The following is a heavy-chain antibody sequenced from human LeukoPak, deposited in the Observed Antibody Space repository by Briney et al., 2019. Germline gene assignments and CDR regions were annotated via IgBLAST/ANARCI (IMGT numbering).Heavy chain of an antibody. J-gene: IGHJ4*02. CDR3: ARNRSLTTTPGFDH. Sequence: PSETLSLTCAVSGYSLRSGHYWGCIRQSPGKGLEWIGSIYHSGSTHYNPSLNRRVTISVDTSKNQFSLMLSSVTAADTAVYYCARNRSLTTTPGFDHWGQGTLVTVSS. CDR1: GYSLRSGHY. D-gene: IGHD4-11*01. V-gene: IGHV4-38-2*01. CDR2: IYHSGST.